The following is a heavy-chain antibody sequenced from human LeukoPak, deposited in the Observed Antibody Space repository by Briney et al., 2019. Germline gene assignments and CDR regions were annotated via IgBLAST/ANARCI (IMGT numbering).Heavy chain of an antibody. Sequence: ASVTVSFKASGYTFTIYDINWVRQAPGQGVEWMGWMNPNSGKTGYSQKFQGRGTITRNTAISTAYMELSSLRSEDTAVYYCAKTHLEYYDILTGYRSYDYWGQGTLVTVSS. J-gene: IGHJ4*02. V-gene: IGHV1-8*01. D-gene: IGHD3-9*01. CDR3: AKTHLEYYDILTGYRSYDY. CDR2: MNPNSGKT. CDR1: GYTFTIYD.